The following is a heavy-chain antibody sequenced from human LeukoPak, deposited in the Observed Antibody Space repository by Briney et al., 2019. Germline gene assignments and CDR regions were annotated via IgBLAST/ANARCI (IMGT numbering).Heavy chain of an antibody. J-gene: IGHJ4*02. CDR2: ISGSGGST. D-gene: IGHD4-11*01. CDR1: GFTFSSYA. CDR3: AKVYQGLPYFDY. V-gene: IGHV3-23*01. Sequence: GGSLRLSCAASGFTFSSYAMSWVRQAPGKGLEWVSAISGSGGSTYYADSVKGRFTISRDNSKNTLYLQMYSLRAEDTAVYYCAKVYQGLPYFDYWGQGTLVTVSS.